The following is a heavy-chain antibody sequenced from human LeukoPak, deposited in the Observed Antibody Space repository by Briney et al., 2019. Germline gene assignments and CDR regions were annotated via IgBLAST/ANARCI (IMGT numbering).Heavy chain of an antibody. Sequence: SETLSLTCAVYGGSFSGHYWSWIRQPPGKGLEWIGEINHSGSTNYNPSLKSRVTISVDTSKNQFSLKLSSVTAADTAVYYCARGSMTTVTTTFDIWGQGTMVTVSS. CDR1: GGSFSGHY. J-gene: IGHJ3*02. CDR3: ARGSMTTVTTTFDI. D-gene: IGHD4-17*01. V-gene: IGHV4-34*01. CDR2: INHSGST.